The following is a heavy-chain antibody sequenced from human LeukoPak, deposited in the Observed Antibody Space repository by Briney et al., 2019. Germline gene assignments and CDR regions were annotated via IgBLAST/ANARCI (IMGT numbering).Heavy chain of an antibody. V-gene: IGHV4-59*08. CDR2: IYYSGST. D-gene: IGHD6-19*01. J-gene: IGHJ4*02. Sequence: KASETLSLTCTVSSGSISNYYWSWXXQPXGKGLEWIGYIYYSGSTNYNPSLKSRVTISVDTSKNQFSLKLSSVTAADTAVYYCARGGWYVDYWGQGSLVTVSS. CDR1: SGSISNYY. CDR3: ARGGWYVDY.